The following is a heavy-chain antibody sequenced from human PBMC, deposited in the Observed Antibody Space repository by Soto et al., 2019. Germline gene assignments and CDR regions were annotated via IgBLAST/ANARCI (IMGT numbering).Heavy chain of an antibody. CDR2: ISPYNGHT. V-gene: IGHV1-18*01. J-gene: IGHJ6*02. D-gene: IGHD2-2*01. CDR3: ARDLTIVPAAHPRLENYGMDV. CDR1: GYSFTSYG. Sequence: QVQLVQSAGEVKKPGASVKVSCKASGYSFTSYGISWVRRAPGQGLEWMGWISPYNGHTQFVERLQGRVTMTTDTSTKTAYMELRNLRSDDTDHYYCARDLTIVPAAHPRLENYGMDVWGQGTTVIVSS.